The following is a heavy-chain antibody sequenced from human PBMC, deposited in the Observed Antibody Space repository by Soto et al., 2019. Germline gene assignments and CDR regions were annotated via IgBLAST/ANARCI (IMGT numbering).Heavy chain of an antibody. CDR2: INHSGST. Sequence: QVQLQQWGAGLLKPSETLSLTCAVYGGSFSGYYWSWIRQPPGKGLEWIGEINHSGSTNYNPSLKSRVTISVDTSKNQSSLKLSSVTAADTAVYYCARAARPVRGARFDPWGQGTLVTVSS. V-gene: IGHV4-34*01. J-gene: IGHJ5*02. CDR1: GGSFSGYY. D-gene: IGHD6-6*01. CDR3: ARAARPVRGARFDP.